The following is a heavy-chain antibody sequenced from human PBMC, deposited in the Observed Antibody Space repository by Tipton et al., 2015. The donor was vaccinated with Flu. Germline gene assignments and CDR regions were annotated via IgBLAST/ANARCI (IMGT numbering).Heavy chain of an antibody. CDR1: GGSIGSYY. CDR3: ARDPSLGTPDYFDY. J-gene: IGHJ4*02. Sequence: TLSLTCTVSGGSIGSYYWNWIRQPPGRGLEWIGYIYNSQYTKYNPSLKSRVTISVDTSKKQFSLQLRSVTAADTAVYYCARDPSLGTPDYFDYWGQGILVTASS. V-gene: IGHV4-59*12. CDR2: IYNSQYT.